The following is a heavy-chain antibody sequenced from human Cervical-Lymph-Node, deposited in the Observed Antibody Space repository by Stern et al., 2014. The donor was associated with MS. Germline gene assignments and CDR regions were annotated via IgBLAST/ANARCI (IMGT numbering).Heavy chain of an antibody. J-gene: IGHJ1*01. V-gene: IGHV1-69*01. CDR2: IIPMFAAA. Sequence: DQLVESGAEVKAPGSSAKVSCKASGGNFSHYAINWVRQAPGQGLQWMGGIIPMFAAAHYAQDFQDRVTITADESTNTAYMELSSLKSDDTAVYYCAIEPGVGVVITTYFQHWGQGTLVTVSS. CDR3: AIEPGVGVVITTYFQH. D-gene: IGHD3-3*01. CDR1: GGNFSHYA.